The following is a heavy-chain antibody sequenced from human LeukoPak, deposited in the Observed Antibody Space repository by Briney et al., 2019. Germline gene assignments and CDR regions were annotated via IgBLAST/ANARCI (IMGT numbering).Heavy chain of an antibody. D-gene: IGHD2-2*01. CDR1: GFXFSTYW. Sequence: GGSLILSCGASGFXFSTYWITWVRQAPGKGLEWVVNIRQDGSEKYYVDSVEGRFTISRDNAKKSLFLQMNSLRAEDTAVYYCARDMRGDGFDIWGQGTMVTVSS. CDR2: IRQDGSEK. J-gene: IGHJ3*02. V-gene: IGHV3-7*04. CDR3: ARDMRGDGFDI.